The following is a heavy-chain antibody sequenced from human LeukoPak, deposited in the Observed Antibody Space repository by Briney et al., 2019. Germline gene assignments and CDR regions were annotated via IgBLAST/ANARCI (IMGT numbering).Heavy chain of an antibody. CDR1: GGPISSSSYY. V-gene: IGHV4-39*01. Sequence: PSETLSLTSTVSGGPISSSSYYWGWIRQPPGKGLEWIGSIYYSGSTYYNPSLKSRVTISVDTSKNQFSLKLSSVTAADTAVYYCARRIYYYDSSGSNELLDYWGQGTLVTVSS. CDR3: ARRIYYYDSSGSNELLDY. CDR2: IYYSGST. D-gene: IGHD3-22*01. J-gene: IGHJ4*02.